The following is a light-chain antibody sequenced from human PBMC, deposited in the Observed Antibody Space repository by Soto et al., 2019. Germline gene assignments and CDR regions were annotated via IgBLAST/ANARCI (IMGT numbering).Light chain of an antibody. Sequence: QSVLTQPASVSGSPRQSITISCTGTSSDAGGYNYVSWYQQLPGKAPKLMIYDVSNRPSGVSDRFSGSKSGNTASLTISGLQAEDEADYYCSSYTSSSTLGVFGTGTKVTVL. CDR1: SSDAGGYNY. CDR3: SSYTSSSTLGV. CDR2: DVS. V-gene: IGLV2-14*03. J-gene: IGLJ1*01.